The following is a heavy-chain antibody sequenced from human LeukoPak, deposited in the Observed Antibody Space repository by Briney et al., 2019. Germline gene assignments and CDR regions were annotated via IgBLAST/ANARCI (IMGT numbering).Heavy chain of an antibody. CDR1: GYTFTSYH. CDR2: INPNSGGT. J-gene: IGHJ6*03. Sequence: ASVKVSCKASGYTFTSYHIHWVRQAPGEGLEGMGIINPNSGGTNYAQKFQGRVTMTRDTSISTAYMELSRLRSDDTAVYYCAANLAYYYYYYMDVWGKGTTVTVSS. CDR3: AANLAYYYYYYMDV. D-gene: IGHD4/OR15-4a*01. V-gene: IGHV1-2*02.